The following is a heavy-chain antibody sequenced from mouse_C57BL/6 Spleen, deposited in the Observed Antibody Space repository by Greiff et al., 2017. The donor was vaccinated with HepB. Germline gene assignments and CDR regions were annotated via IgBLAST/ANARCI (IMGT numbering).Heavy chain of an antibody. CDR3: ARRDGSSYTFAY. D-gene: IGHD1-1*01. CDR1: GYTFTSYW. V-gene: IGHV1-50*01. Sequence: QVQLQQSGAELVKPGASVKLSCKASGYTFTSYWMQWVKQRPGQGLEWIGEIDPSDSYTNYNQKFKGKATLTVDTSSSTAYMQLSSLTSEDSAVYYCARRDGSSYTFAYWGQGTLVTVSA. CDR2: IDPSDSYT. J-gene: IGHJ3*01.